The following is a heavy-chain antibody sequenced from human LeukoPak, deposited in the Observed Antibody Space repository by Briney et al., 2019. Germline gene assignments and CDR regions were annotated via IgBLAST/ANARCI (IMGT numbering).Heavy chain of an antibody. V-gene: IGHV4-59*01. CDR2: IYYSGST. CDR3: ARGYSGRDGRFEY. D-gene: IGHD1-26*01. J-gene: IGHJ4*02. CDR1: GGSIISYY. Sequence: PSETLSLTCTVSGGSIISYYRSWIRQSPGKGLEWIGYIYYSGSTNYNPSLKSRVTISIDTSRKQFSLKLSSVTAADTAVYYCARGYSGRDGRFEYWGEGTPGTVSS.